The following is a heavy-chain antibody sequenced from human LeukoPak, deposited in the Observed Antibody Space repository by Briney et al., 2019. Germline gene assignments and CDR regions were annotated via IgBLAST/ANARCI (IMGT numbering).Heavy chain of an antibody. D-gene: IGHD3-22*01. J-gene: IGHJ4*02. Sequence: SSETLSLTCAVSGYSIGIGYYWGWIRQPPGKGLEWIGSIYHSGSTYYNPSLKSRVTISVDTSKNHFSLKLSSVTAADTAVYFCARDRSAIYYDSSGYYPKDYFDYWGQGTLVTVSS. CDR2: IYHSGST. CDR1: GYSIGIGYY. CDR3: ARDRSAIYYDSSGYYPKDYFDY. V-gene: IGHV4-38-2*02.